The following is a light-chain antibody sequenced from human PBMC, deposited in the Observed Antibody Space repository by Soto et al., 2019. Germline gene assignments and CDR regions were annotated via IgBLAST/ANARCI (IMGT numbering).Light chain of an antibody. V-gene: IGKV1-39*01. CDR3: QQSYSTPIT. CDR2: AAS. CDR1: QSISSY. Sequence: DIQITQSPSSLSASVGDRVTITCRASQSISSYLNWYQQKPGKAPKLLIYAASSLQSGVPSRFSGSESGTDFTLTISSLQPEDFATYYCQQSYSTPITFGQGTRLEIK. J-gene: IGKJ5*01.